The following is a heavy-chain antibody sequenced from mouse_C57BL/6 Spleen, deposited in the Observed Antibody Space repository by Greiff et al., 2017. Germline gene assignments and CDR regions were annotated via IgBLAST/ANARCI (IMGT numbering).Heavy chain of an antibody. CDR3: AKGPDSNKYYFDY. D-gene: IGHD2-5*01. J-gene: IGHJ2*01. Sequence: VQLQESGPGLVQPSQSLSITCTVSGFSLTSYGVHWVRQSPGKGLEWLGVIWRGGSTDYNAAFMSRLSITKDNSKSQVFFKMNSLQADDTAIYYCAKGPDSNKYYFDYWGQGTTLTVSS. CDR1: GFSLTSYG. V-gene: IGHV2-5*01. CDR2: IWRGGST.